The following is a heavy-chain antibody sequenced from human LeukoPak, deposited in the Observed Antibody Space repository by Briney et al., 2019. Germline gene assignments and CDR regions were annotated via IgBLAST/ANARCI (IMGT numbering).Heavy chain of an antibody. Sequence: SETLFLTCAVSGDSISDSDWWTWVRQPPGKGLGWIGEIRHSGSTNYSPSLKSRVTISIDKSKNQLSLKLSSVTAADTANYFCARAGIPWNPADCWGQGTLVIVSS. D-gene: IGHD1-14*01. V-gene: IGHV4-4*02. J-gene: IGHJ4*02. CDR2: IRHSGST. CDR1: GDSISDSDW. CDR3: ARAGIPWNPADC.